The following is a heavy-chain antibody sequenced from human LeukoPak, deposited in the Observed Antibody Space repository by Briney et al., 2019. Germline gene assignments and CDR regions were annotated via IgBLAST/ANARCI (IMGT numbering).Heavy chain of an antibody. Sequence: SVKVXXKASGGTFSSYAISWVRQAPGQGLEWMGGIIPIFGTANYAQKFQGRVTITADKSTSTAYMELSSLRSEDTAVYYCARXXXXXSXXYXXYWGQGTLVTVSS. CDR3: ARXXXXXSXXYXXY. CDR2: IIPIFGTA. J-gene: IGHJ4*02. CDR1: GGTFSSYA. V-gene: IGHV1-69*06.